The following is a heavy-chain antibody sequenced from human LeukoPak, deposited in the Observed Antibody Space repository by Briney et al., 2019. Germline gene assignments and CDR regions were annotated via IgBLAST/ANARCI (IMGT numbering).Heavy chain of an antibody. CDR2: ISGSGGST. CDR3: AKAGDYVVYYYGMDV. D-gene: IGHD4-17*01. Sequence: PGGSLRLSCAASGFTFSSYAMSWVRQAPGKGLKWVSAISGSGGSTYYADSVKGRFTISRDNSKNTLYLQMNSLRAEDTAVYYCAKAGDYVVYYYGMDVWGQGTTVTVSS. J-gene: IGHJ6*02. CDR1: GFTFSSYA. V-gene: IGHV3-23*01.